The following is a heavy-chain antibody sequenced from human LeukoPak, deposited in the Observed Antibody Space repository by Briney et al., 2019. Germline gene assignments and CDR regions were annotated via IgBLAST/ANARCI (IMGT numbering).Heavy chain of an antibody. CDR2: IHYNDNT. CDR1: GGSISPYY. V-gene: IGHV4-59*08. J-gene: IGHJ4*02. CDR3: ARLWDYYGSGSVDY. D-gene: IGHD3-10*01. Sequence: PSETLSLTCTVSGGSISPYYWSWIRQPPGKGLEWIGFIHYNDNTKYNPSLESRVTISVDTSKNQFSLRLSSVTAADTAVYYCARLWDYYGSGSVDYWGQGTLVTVSS.